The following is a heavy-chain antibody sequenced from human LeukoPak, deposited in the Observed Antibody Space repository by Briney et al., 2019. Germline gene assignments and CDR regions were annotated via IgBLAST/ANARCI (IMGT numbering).Heavy chain of an antibody. CDR3: ARKPKRLKLWFGELLARSGAFDI. D-gene: IGHD3-10*01. CDR1: GYSISSGYY. J-gene: IGHJ3*02. V-gene: IGHV4-38-2*02. Sequence: TSETLSLTCTVSGYSISSGYYWGWIRQPPGKGLEWIGSIYHSGNTYYNPSLKGRVTMPVDTSKNQFSLKLSSVTAADTAVYYCARKPKRLKLWFGELLARSGAFDIWGQGTMVTVSS. CDR2: IYHSGNT.